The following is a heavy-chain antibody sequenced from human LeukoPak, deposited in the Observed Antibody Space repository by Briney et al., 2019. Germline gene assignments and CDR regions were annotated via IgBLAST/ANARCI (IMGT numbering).Heavy chain of an antibody. Sequence: GGSLKISCKGAGYSFITYWSGWVRQMPGRSLGYMGVICPDDSDTKYNTSFQGHVTISDDKAINTAYLQWINLKASDTAMYYCASSEFSSSGGRPDYWDQGNVV. D-gene: IGHD6-6*01. CDR3: ASSEFSSSGGRPDY. J-gene: IGHJ4*02. CDR1: GYSFITYW. CDR2: ICPDDSDT. V-gene: IGHV5-51*01.